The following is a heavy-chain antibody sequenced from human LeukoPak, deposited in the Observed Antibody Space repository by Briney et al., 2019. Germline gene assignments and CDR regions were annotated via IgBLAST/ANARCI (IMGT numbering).Heavy chain of an antibody. CDR2: ISYDGSNK. CDR1: GFTFSSYG. CDR3: ARDPYCGSDSCYYSY. J-gene: IGHJ4*02. Sequence: GGSLRLSCAASGFTFSSYGMHWVRQAPGKGLEWVAVISYDGSNKYYADSVKGRFTISRDNAKNSLYLQMNSLRAEDTAVYYCARDPYCGSDSCYYSYWGQGTLVTVSS. V-gene: IGHV3-30*03. D-gene: IGHD2-2*01.